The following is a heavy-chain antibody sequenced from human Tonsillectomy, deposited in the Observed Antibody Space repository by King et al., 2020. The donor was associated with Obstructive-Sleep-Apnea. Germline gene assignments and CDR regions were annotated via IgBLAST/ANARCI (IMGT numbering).Heavy chain of an antibody. Sequence: VQLVESGGGVVQPGRSLRLSCAASGFTFSSYGMHWVRQAPGKGLEWVAVLWYDGSNKYYADSVKGRFTISRDNSKNTLYLQMNSLRAEDTAVYYCAKDETGDTRFDYWGQGTLVTVSS. V-gene: IGHV3-33*06. CDR3: AKDETGDTRFDY. D-gene: IGHD7-27*01. J-gene: IGHJ4*02. CDR1: GFTFSSYG. CDR2: LWYDGSNK.